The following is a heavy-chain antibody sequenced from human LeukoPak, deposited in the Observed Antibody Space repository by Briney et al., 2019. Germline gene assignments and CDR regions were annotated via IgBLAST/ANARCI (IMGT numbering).Heavy chain of an antibody. CDR1: GGSISSYY. V-gene: IGHV4-59*01. Sequence: SETLSLTCTVSGGSISSYYWSWIRQPPGKGLEWIGYIYYSGSTNYNPSLKSRVTISVDTSKNQFSPKLSSVTAADTAVHYCARVKWFGELPYWYFDLWGRGTLVTVSS. J-gene: IGHJ2*01. CDR2: IYYSGST. CDR3: ARVKWFGELPYWYFDL. D-gene: IGHD3-10*01.